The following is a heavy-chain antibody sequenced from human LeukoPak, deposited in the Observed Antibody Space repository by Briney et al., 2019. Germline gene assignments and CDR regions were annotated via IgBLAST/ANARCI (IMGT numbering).Heavy chain of an antibody. D-gene: IGHD2-8*01. J-gene: IGHJ6*03. V-gene: IGHV3-30*02. CDR3: AKDRCSNGIGCYYYYMDV. Sequence: QPGGSLRLSCAASGFSFSSYGMHWVRQAPGKGLECVAFIRYDGSNKYYADSVKGRFSISRDSSKNTLYLQMNSLRAEDTAVYYCAKDRCSNGIGCYYYYMDVWGKGTTVTISS. CDR2: IRYDGSNK. CDR1: GFSFSSYG.